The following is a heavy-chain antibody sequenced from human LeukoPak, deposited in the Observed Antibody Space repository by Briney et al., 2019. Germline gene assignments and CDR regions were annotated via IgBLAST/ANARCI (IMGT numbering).Heavy chain of an antibody. CDR1: GYTFTGYY. CDR3: ARNDILTANDY. CDR2: INPNSGGT. J-gene: IGHJ4*02. Sequence: ASVKVSCKASGYTFTGYYLHWVRQAPGQGLEWMGWINPNSGGTNYAQKFQGRVTMTRDTSITTAYMELSRLTSDGTAVYYCARNDILTANDYWGQGTLVTVPS. D-gene: IGHD3-9*01. V-gene: IGHV1-2*02.